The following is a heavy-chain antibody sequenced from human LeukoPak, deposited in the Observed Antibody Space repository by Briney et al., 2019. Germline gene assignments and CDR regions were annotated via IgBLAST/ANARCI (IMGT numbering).Heavy chain of an antibody. CDR2: IYYSGST. Sequence: SKTLSLTCTVSGGSISSYYWSWIRQPPGKGLEWIGYIYYSGSTNYNPSLKSRVTLSVDTSKSQFSLKLSSVTAADTAVYYCARVGYSGYGYNFDNWGQGTLVTVSS. CDR3: ARVGYSGYGYNFDN. V-gene: IGHV4-59*01. J-gene: IGHJ4*02. CDR1: GGSISSYY. D-gene: IGHD5-12*01.